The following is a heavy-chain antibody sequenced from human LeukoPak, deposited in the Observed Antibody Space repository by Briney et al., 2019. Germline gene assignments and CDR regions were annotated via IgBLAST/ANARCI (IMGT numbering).Heavy chain of an antibody. CDR2: MNPNSGNT. D-gene: IGHD3-10*01. CDR3: AKTYYGSGKGPYYFDY. Sequence: ASVKVSCKASGYTFTSYDINWVRQATGQGLEWMGWMNPNSGNTGYAQKFQGRVTMTRNTSISTAYMELSSLRSEDTAVYYCAKTYYGSGKGPYYFDYWGQGTLVTVSS. CDR1: GYTFTSYD. V-gene: IGHV1-8*01. J-gene: IGHJ4*02.